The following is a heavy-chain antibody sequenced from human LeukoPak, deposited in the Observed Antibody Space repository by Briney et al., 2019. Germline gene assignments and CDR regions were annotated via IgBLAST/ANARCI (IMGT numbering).Heavy chain of an antibody. Sequence: SETLSLTCTVSGGSISSSSYYCGWIRQPPGKGLGWIGSIYYSGSTYYNPSLKSRVTISVDTSKNQFSLKLSSVTAADTAVYYCARLLDYGGNSVAFDIWGQGTMVTVSS. CDR3: ARLLDYGGNSVAFDI. V-gene: IGHV4-39*01. D-gene: IGHD4-23*01. J-gene: IGHJ3*02. CDR1: GGSISSSSYY. CDR2: IYYSGST.